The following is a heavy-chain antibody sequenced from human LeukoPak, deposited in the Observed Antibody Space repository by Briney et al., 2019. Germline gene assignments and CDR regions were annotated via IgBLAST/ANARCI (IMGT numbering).Heavy chain of an antibody. Sequence: PSETLSLTCTVSGVSTSTSSDYWGWVRQTPGKGLEWIGSIYYSGNTQYTPSLQSRVTIDIDTSKNEFSLRLSSVTAADSAVYYCARSSGAKFDPWGQGTLVIVSS. J-gene: IGHJ5*02. V-gene: IGHV4-39*01. CDR2: IYYSGNT. D-gene: IGHD4/OR15-4a*01. CDR3: ARSSGAKFDP. CDR1: GVSTSTSSDY.